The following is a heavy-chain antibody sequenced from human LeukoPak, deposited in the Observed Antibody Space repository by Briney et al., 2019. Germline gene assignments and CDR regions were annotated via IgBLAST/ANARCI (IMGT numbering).Heavy chain of an antibody. CDR3: ARDLAYGDYAGGAFGI. Sequence: PSETLSLTCTVSGGSISSYYWSWIRQPPGKGLEWIGYIYYSGSTYYNPSLKSRVTISVGTSKNQFSLKLSSVTAADTAVYYCARDLAYGDYAGGAFGIWGQGTMVTVSS. J-gene: IGHJ3*02. V-gene: IGHV4-59*12. CDR1: GGSISSYY. D-gene: IGHD4-17*01. CDR2: IYYSGST.